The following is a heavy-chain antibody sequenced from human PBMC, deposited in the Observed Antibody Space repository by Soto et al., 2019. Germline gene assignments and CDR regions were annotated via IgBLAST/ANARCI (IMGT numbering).Heavy chain of an antibody. D-gene: IGHD3-10*01. CDR1: GYTFTSFG. CDR2: ISAYNGNT. CDR3: ASATDGSGSYYRPFDP. J-gene: IGHJ5*02. Sequence: ASVKGSCKASGYTFTSFGISWGRQAPGQGLEWIGWISAYNGNTNYAQKLQGRVTMTTDTSTSTAYMELRSLRSDDTAVYYCASATDGSGSYYRPFDPWGQGTLVTVSS. V-gene: IGHV1-18*01.